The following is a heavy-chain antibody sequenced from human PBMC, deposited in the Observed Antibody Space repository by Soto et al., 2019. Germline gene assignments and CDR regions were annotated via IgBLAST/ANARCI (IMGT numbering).Heavy chain of an antibody. Sequence: GGSLRLSCAASGFTFSSYAMSWVRQAPGKGLEWVSAISGSGGSTYYADSVKGRFTISRDNSKNTLYLQMNSLRAEDTAVYYCANGITGTTYYYYGMDVWGQGTMVTVSS. CDR3: ANGITGTTYYYYGMDV. CDR2: ISGSGGST. J-gene: IGHJ6*02. D-gene: IGHD1-7*01. V-gene: IGHV3-23*01. CDR1: GFTFSSYA.